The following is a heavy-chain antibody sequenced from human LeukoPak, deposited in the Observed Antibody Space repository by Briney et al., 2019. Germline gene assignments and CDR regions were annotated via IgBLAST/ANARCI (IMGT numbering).Heavy chain of an antibody. J-gene: IGHJ4*02. CDR1: GGPVSSTTYY. CDR3: AGYDTSGSYFDY. V-gene: IGHV4-39*07. Sequence: SETLSLTCTVSGGPVSSTTYYWSWIRQPPGKGLEWIASINYSGSTYYNPSLKSRVTISVDTSKNQFSLKLTSVTAADTAVYFCAGYDTSGSYFDYWGQGTLVTVSS. D-gene: IGHD3-22*01. CDR2: INYSGST.